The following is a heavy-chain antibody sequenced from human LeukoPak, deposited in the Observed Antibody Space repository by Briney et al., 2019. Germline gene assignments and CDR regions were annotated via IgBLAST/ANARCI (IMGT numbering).Heavy chain of an antibody. CDR2: ISSSSSYI. V-gene: IGHV3-21*01. CDR1: GSTFSSYS. D-gene: IGHD1-1*01. J-gene: IGHJ4*02. CDR3: ARDVATGTTPLDY. Sequence: GGSLRLSCAASGSTFSSYSMNWVRQAPGKGLEWVSSISSSSSYIYYADSVKGRFTIPRDNAKNSLYLQMNSLRAEDTAVYYCARDVATGTTPLDYWGQGTLVTVSS.